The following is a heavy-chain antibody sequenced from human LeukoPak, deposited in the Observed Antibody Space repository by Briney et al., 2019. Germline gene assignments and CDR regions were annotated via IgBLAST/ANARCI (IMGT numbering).Heavy chain of an antibody. CDR2: MNPNSGNT. V-gene: IGHV1-8*01. J-gene: IGHJ3*02. CDR1: GYTFTSYD. CDR3: ARWGVVDGAFDI. D-gene: IGHD2-21*01. Sequence: ASVKVSCKASGYTFTSYDINWVRQATGQGLEWMGWMNPNSGNTGYAQKFQGRVTMTRNTSISTAYMELSSLRSEDTAVYYCARWGVVDGAFDIWGQGTMVTVSS.